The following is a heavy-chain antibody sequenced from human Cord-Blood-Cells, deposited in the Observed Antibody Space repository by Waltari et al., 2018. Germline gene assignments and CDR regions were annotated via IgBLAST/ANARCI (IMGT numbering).Heavy chain of an antibody. CDR1: VFTVSGHC. D-gene: IGHD5-12*01. V-gene: IGHV3-53*01. J-gene: IGHJ3*02. CDR2: IYSVGST. CDR3: ARGYSGYDYAFDI. Sequence: EVKLVESGGGLIQPGGSLRRSCAAYVFTVSGHCSSWVGQAPGKGLEWVSFIYSVGSTYYADSVKGRFTISRDNSKNTLYLQMNSLRAEDTAVYYCARGYSGYDYAFDIWGQGTMVTVSS.